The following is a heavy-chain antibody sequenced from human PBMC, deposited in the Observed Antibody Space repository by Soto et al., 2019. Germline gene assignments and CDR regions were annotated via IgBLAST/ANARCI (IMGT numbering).Heavy chain of an antibody. CDR1: GYSFTSYW. V-gene: IGHV5-10-1*01. CDR2: IDPSDSYT. J-gene: IGHJ6*02. CDR3: ARPGWGYYYYGMDV. D-gene: IGHD3-16*01. Sequence: GESLKISCQGSGYSFTSYWISWVRQMPGKGLEWMGRIDPSDSYTNYSPSFQGHVTISADKSISTAYLQWSSLKASDTATYYCARPGWGYYYYGMDVWGQGTTVTVSS.